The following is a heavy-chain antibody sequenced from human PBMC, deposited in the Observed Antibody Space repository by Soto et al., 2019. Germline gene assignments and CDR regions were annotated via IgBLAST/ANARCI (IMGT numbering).Heavy chain of an antibody. J-gene: IGHJ3*02. V-gene: IGHV4-59*01. D-gene: IGHD3-22*01. CDR2: IYYSGST. CDR1: GGSISSYY. Sequence: SETLSLTCTVSGGSISSYYWSWIRQPPGKGLEWIGYIYYSGSTNYNPALKSRVTISVDTSKNQFSLKLSSVTAADTAVYYCARVGGSGYYSAPCYALDIWGQGTMVTVSS. CDR3: ARVGGSGYYSAPCYALDI.